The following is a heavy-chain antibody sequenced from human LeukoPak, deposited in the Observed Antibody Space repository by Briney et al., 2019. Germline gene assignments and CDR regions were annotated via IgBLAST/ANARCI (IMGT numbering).Heavy chain of an antibody. Sequence: PGGALRLSCAASGFTFSSYSMNWVRQAPGKGLEWVSYLSRSSSTIYYADSVKGRFTISRDNAKNSLYLQMNSLRAEDTAVYYCARDKGVGVPPDYYYYMDVWGKGTTVTVSS. CDR1: GFTFSSYS. CDR2: LSRSSSTI. CDR3: ARDKGVGVPPDYYYYMDV. V-gene: IGHV3-48*01. J-gene: IGHJ6*03. D-gene: IGHD1-26*01.